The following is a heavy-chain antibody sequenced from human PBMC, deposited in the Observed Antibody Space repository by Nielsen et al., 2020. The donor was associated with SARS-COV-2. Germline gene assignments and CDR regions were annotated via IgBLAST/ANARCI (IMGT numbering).Heavy chain of an antibody. CDR1: GFTFSTYA. V-gene: IGHV3-23*01. D-gene: IGHD4-17*01. J-gene: IGHJ5*01. CDR2: ISGSGDSTYADSVKGRFIT. CDR3: AKHDYGESTWFDS. Sequence: GESLKISCAASGFTFSTYAMSWVRQAPGRGLEWASVISGSGDSTYADSVKGRFITYYADSVKGRFTISRDNSKNTLYLQMNSLRAEDTALYYCAKHDYGESTWFDSWGQGTPVTVSS.